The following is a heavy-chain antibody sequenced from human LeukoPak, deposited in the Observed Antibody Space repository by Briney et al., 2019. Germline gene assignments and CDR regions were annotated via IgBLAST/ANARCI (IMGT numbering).Heavy chain of an antibody. J-gene: IGHJ6*02. D-gene: IGHD2-15*01. Sequence: ASVKVSCKASGYTFTSYAMHWVRQAPGQRLEWMGWINAGNGNTKYSQKFQGRVTITRDTSASTAYMELSSLRSEDTAVYYCAGTSVVVVAATRDYYYYGMDVWGQGTTVTVSS. CDR3: AGTSVVVVAATRDYYYYGMDV. CDR1: GYTFTSYA. CDR2: INAGNGNT. V-gene: IGHV1-3*01.